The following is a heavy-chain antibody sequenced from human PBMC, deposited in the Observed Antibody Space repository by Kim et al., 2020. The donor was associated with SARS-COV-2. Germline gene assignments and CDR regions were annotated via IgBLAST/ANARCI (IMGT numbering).Heavy chain of an antibody. V-gene: IGHV4-4*02. CDR3: ARGLWTDY. Sequence: SETLSLTCAVSGVSISSSNWWSWVRQAPGKGLEWIGEIHQTGGTNYSPSLNSRVTISVDKSKNQFSLRLSSVAAADSAVYYCARGLWTDYWGQGILVTVS. J-gene: IGHJ4*02. CDR2: IHQTGGT. CDR1: GVSISSSNW. D-gene: IGHD2-21*01.